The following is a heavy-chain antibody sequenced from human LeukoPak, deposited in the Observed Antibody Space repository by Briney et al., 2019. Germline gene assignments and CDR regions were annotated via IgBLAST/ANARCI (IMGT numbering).Heavy chain of an antibody. J-gene: IGHJ4*02. CDR3: RLWMPGVDY. D-gene: IGHD5-12*01. Sequence: GRSLRLSCAASGFTFSSYGMSWVRQAPGKGLEWVSAISGSGGSTYYADSVKGRFTISRDNSKNTLYLQMNSLRAEDTAVYYCRLWMPGVDYWGQGTLVTVSS. CDR1: GFTFSSYG. CDR2: ISGSGGST. V-gene: IGHV3-23*01.